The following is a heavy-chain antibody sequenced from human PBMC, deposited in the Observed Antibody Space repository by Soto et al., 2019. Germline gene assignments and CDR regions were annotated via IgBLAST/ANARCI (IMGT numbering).Heavy chain of an antibody. V-gene: IGHV4-30-2*03. CDR2: IYYSGST. J-gene: IGHJ6*02. CDR3: ASSWYDYYYYGMDV. CDR1: GLYISSGSYS. D-gene: IGHD6-13*01. Sequence: TSETLPLTCAFSGLYISSGSYSWRWIRQQPGEVMEWIGTIYYSGSTYYNPSLKCRVTISVDTSKSQFSLKLSSVTAADTVVYYCASSWYDYYYYGMDVWGQGTTVTVSS.